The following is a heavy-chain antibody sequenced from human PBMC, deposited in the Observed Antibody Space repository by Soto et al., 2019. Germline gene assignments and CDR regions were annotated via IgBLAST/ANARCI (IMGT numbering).Heavy chain of an antibody. V-gene: IGHV4-31*03. Sequence: SETLSLTCTVSGGSISSGGYYWSWFRQHPGKGLEWIGYIYYSGSTYYNPSLKSRVTISVDTSKNQFSLKLSSVTAADTAVYYCARDRDYYYGMDVWGQGTTVTVS. CDR1: GGSISSGGYY. CDR3: ARDRDYYYGMDV. CDR2: IYYSGST. J-gene: IGHJ6*02.